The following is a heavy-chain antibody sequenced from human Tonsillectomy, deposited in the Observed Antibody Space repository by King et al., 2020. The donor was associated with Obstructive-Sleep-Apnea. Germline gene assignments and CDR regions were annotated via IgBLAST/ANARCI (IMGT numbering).Heavy chain of an antibody. Sequence: VQLQESGPGLVKPSQTLFLTCTVSGGSISSGGYYWSWYRHHPGKGLEWIGYIYYSGSTYNNPSLKSRVTISVATSKNQFSLNFSSVTAADTAGYYCARDSSSNYYYGMDVWGQGTTVTVSS. D-gene: IGHD6-6*01. CDR3: ARDSSSNYYYGMDV. CDR1: GGSISSGGYY. J-gene: IGHJ6*02. CDR2: IYYSGST. V-gene: IGHV4-31*03.